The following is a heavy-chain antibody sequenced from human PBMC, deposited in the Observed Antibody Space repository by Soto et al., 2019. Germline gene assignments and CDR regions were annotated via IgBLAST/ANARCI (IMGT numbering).Heavy chain of an antibody. V-gene: IGHV3-7*05. D-gene: IGHD6-19*01. J-gene: IGHJ4*02. CDR3: ARASTSVAPYRLSGY. CDR1: GFTFSSYW. CDR2: IKQDGGEK. Sequence: GGSLRLSCAASGFTFSSYWMTWVRQAPGKGLEWVANIKQDGGEKYYVDSVKGRFTISRDNTKNSLYLQMNSLRAEDTAVYYCARASTSVAPYRLSGYWGRGTLVTVSS.